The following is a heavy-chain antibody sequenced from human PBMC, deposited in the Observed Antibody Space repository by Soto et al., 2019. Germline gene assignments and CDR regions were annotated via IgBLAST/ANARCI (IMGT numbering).Heavy chain of an antibody. CDR2: ISSSSSYI. Sequence: EVQLVESGGGLVKPGGSLRLSCAASGFTFSSYSMNWVRQAPGKGLEWVSSISSSSSYIYYADSVKGRFTISRDNAKNSLYLQMNSLRAEDTAVYYWARVSSSRNHDAFDIWGQGTMVTVSS. CDR3: ARVSSSRNHDAFDI. V-gene: IGHV3-21*01. CDR1: GFTFSSYS. D-gene: IGHD6-13*01. J-gene: IGHJ3*02.